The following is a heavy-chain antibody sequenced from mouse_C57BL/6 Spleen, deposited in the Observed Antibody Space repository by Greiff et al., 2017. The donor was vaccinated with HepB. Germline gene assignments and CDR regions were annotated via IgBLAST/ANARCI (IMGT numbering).Heavy chain of an antibody. CDR1: GFTFSSYA. Sequence: EVKVVESGGGLVKPGGSLKLSCAASGFTFSSYAMSWVRQTPEKRLEWVATISDGGSYTYYPDNVKGRFTISRDNAKNNLYLQMSHLKSEDTAMYYCARGYYGSSSYWFAYWGQGTLVTVSA. V-gene: IGHV5-4*03. CDR2: ISDGGSYT. CDR3: ARGYYGSSSYWFAY. D-gene: IGHD1-1*01. J-gene: IGHJ3*01.